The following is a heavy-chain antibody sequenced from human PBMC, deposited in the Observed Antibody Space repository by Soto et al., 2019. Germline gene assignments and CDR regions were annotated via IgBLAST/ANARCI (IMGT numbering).Heavy chain of an antibody. J-gene: IGHJ5*02. CDR2: ISGSGRST. CDR1: GFTFSNFA. CDR3: AKDSYDLSPNWFDP. Sequence: PGGSLRLSCAASGFTFSNFAMNWVRQAPGKGLQWVSTISGSGRSTYYADSVRGRFTISRDNSKNTLYLQMNSLSAEDTAVYYCAKDSYDLSPNWFDPWGQGTLVTVSS. V-gene: IGHV3-23*01. D-gene: IGHD3-3*01.